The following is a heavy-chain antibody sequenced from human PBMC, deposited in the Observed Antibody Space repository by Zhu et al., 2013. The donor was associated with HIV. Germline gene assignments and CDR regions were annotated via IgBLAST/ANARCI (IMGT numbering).Heavy chain of an antibody. CDR3: VKDPGYTSGELDY. V-gene: IGHV3-30*18. CDR2: ISSDGNHH. Sequence: VQLVESGGGVVQPGQSLRLSCAASGFSFFPCGMHWVRQAPGKGLEWLAIISSDGNHHYYADSVKGRFTISRDNANNMVFLQMNGLSADDTAVYYCVKDPGYTSGELDYWGQGTLVTVSS. J-gene: IGHJ4*02. D-gene: IGHD6-19*01. CDR1: GFSFFPCG.